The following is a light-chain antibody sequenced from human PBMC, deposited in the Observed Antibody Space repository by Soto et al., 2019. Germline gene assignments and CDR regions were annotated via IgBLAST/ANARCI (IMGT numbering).Light chain of an antibody. J-gene: IGKJ2*01. Sequence: EIVVTQSPGILYLSPGERVTLSCRASQSVDYNNLAWYQQNPGQAPRLLIYGVSSRATGIPDRFSGSGSGTDFTLTISRLEPEDFAVYYCQQYGSLPYTFGQGTKLEIK. V-gene: IGKV3-20*01. CDR1: QSVDYNN. CDR3: QQYGSLPYT. CDR2: GVS.